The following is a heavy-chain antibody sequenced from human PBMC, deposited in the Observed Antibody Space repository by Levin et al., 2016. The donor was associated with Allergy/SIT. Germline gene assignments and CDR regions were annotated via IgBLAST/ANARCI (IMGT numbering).Heavy chain of an antibody. CDR1: GFTFSSYA. CDR2: ISGSGGST. D-gene: IGHD6-13*01. V-gene: IGHV3-23*01. Sequence: LSLTCAASGFTFSSYAMSWVRQAPGKGLEWVSAISGSGGSTYYADSVKGRFTISRDNSKNTLYLQMNSLRAEDTAVYYCAESTGIAAAGFWYFDLWGRGTLVTVSS. CDR3: AESTGIAAAGFWYFDL. J-gene: IGHJ2*01.